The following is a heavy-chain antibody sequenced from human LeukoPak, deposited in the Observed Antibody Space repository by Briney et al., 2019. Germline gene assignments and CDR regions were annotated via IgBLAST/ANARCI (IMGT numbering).Heavy chain of an antibody. Sequence: GASVKVSCKASGGTFSSYAISWVRQAPGQGLEWMGGIIPIFGTANYAQKFQGRVTITADKSTSTSYMELSSLRSEDTAVYYCGGMGSGMATISQDGPDYYYYMDVWGKGTTVTVSS. J-gene: IGHJ6*03. V-gene: IGHV1-69*06. CDR1: GGTFSSYA. CDR2: IIPIFGTA. D-gene: IGHD5-24*01. CDR3: GGMGSGMATISQDGPDYYYYMDV.